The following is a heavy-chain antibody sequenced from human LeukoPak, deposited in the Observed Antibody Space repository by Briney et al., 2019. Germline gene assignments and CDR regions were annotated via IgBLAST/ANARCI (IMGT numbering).Heavy chain of an antibody. CDR2: INPNSGGT. D-gene: IGHD2-2*03. V-gene: IGHV1-2*02. J-gene: IGHJ5*02. Sequence: GASVTVSFTASGYTFTGYYMHWVRQAPGQGLEWMGWINPNSGGTNYAQKFQGRVTMTRDTSISTAYMELSRLRSDDTAVYYCARNPLGYCSSTSCYEGDWFDPRGQGTLVTVSS. CDR3: ARNPLGYCSSTSCYEGDWFDP. CDR1: GYTFTGYY.